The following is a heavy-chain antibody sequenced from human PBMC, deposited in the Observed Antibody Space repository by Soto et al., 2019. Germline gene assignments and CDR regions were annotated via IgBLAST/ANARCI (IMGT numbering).Heavy chain of an antibody. CDR1: GFTFSSYA. D-gene: IGHD3-9*01. J-gene: IGHJ4*02. V-gene: IGHV3-30-3*01. CDR2: ISYDGSNK. CDR3: ARDYHRHYDILTGYSGGFDY. Sequence: LSLTCAASGFTFSSYAMHWVRQAPGKGLEWVAVISYDGSNKYYADSVKGRFTISRDNSKNTLYLQMNSLRAEDTAVYYCARDYHRHYDILTGYSGGFDYWGQGTLVTVSS.